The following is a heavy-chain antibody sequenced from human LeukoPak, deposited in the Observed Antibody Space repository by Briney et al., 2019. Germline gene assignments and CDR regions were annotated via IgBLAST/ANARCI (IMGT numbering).Heavy chain of an antibody. CDR2: ISSSSSYI. Sequence: GGSLRLSCAASGFTFSSYSMNWVRQAPGKGLEWVLSISSSSSYIYYADSVKGRFTISRDNAKNSLYLQMNSLRAEDTAVYYCARALITMIVVAQGADAFDIWGQGTMVTVSS. V-gene: IGHV3-21*01. CDR1: GFTFSSYS. CDR3: ARALITMIVVAQGADAFDI. D-gene: IGHD3-22*01. J-gene: IGHJ3*02.